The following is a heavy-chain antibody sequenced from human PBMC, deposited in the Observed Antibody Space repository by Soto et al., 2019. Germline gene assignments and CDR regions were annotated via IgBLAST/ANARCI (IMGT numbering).Heavy chain of an antibody. CDR2: ISGSGGST. V-gene: IGHV3-23*01. CDR3: AKGVEAARPGAFNFDL. CDR1: GFTFSSYA. Sequence: EVQLLESGGGLVQPGGSLRLSCAASGFTFSSYAMSWVRQAPGKGLEWVSAISGSGGSTYYADSVKGRFTISRDNSKNTVYLQMNSLRAEDTAVYYGAKGVEAARPGAFNFDLWGRGTLVTVSS. J-gene: IGHJ2*01. D-gene: IGHD6-6*01.